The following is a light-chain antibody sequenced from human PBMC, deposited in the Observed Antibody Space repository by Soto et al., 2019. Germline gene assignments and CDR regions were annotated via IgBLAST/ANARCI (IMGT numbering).Light chain of an antibody. CDR1: QSVSTY. J-gene: IGKJ3*01. V-gene: IGKV3-11*01. CDR3: QQRSNWPLT. CDR2: DAS. Sequence: EIVLTQSPAVLSLSPGERATLSCRASQSVSTYLAWYQQKPGQAPRLLIYDASNRATGIPARFSGSGSGTDFTLTISSLEPEDFVIYYCQQRSNWPLTLGPGTKVDI.